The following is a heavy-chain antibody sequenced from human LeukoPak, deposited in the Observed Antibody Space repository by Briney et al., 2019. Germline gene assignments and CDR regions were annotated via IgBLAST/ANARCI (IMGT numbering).Heavy chain of an antibody. CDR1: GYSISSGYY. V-gene: IGHV4-38-2*02. CDR2: INHSGST. J-gene: IGHJ4*02. Sequence: SETLSLTCTVSGYSISSGYYWSWIRQPPGKGLEWIGEINHSGSTNYNPSLKSRVTISVDTSKNQFSLKLSSVTAADTAVYYCARLRTLGGSYYSPGYFDYWGQGTLVTVSS. D-gene: IGHD1-26*01. CDR3: ARLRTLGGSYYSPGYFDY.